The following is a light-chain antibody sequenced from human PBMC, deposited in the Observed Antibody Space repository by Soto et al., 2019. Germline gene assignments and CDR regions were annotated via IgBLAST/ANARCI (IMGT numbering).Light chain of an antibody. CDR2: GAS. V-gene: IGKV3-20*01. CDR1: QTVSITY. Sequence: PGECATLSSWASQTVSITYLTWYQQKPGQAPRLFIYGASTRATGIPDRFSGSGSGTDFTLTISRLEPEDFAVYYCQQYGRSGTFGQGTNVDI. J-gene: IGKJ1*01. CDR3: QQYGRSGT.